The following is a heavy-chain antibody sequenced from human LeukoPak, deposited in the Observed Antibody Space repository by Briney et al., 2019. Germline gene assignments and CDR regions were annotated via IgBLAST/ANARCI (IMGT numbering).Heavy chain of an antibody. CDR1: GYTFTGYY. CDR2: INPDSGGT. D-gene: IGHD2-21*02. J-gene: IGHJ4*02. V-gene: IGHV1-2*02. CDR3: ARCFRGSGGDCYPGYFDY. Sequence: ASVKVSCKASGYTFTGYYMHWVRQAPGQGLEWMGWINPDSGGTNYAQKFQGRVTMTRDTSISTAYMELSSLRSDDTAVYYCARCFRGSGGDCYPGYFDYWGQGTLVTVSS.